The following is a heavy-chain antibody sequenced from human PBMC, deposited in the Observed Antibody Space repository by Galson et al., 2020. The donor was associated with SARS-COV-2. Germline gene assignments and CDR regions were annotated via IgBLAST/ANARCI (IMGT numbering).Heavy chain of an antibody. CDR3: ARGGWTAMARGYYYYGMDV. Sequence: SVKVSCKASGGTFRSYAISWVRQAPAQGLEWMGGIIPIFGTANYAQKFQGRVTITADESTSTAYMELSSLRSEETAVYYCARGGWTAMARGYYYYGMDVWGQGTTVTVSS. CDR2: IIPIFGTA. J-gene: IGHJ6*02. CDR1: GGTFRSYA. V-gene: IGHV1-69*13. D-gene: IGHD5-18*01.